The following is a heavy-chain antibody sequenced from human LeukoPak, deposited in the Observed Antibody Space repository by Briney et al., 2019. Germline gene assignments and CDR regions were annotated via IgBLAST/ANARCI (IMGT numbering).Heavy chain of an antibody. CDR2: IYYSGST. V-gene: IGHV4-39*01. Sequence: SETLSLTCTVSGGSISSSSYYWGWIRQPPGKGLEWIGSIYYSGSTYYNPSLKSRVTISVDTSKNRFSLKLSSVTAADTAVYYCARGGYDFWSGFSFDPWGQGTLVTVSS. CDR3: ARGGYDFWSGFSFDP. CDR1: GGSISSSSYY. J-gene: IGHJ5*02. D-gene: IGHD3-3*01.